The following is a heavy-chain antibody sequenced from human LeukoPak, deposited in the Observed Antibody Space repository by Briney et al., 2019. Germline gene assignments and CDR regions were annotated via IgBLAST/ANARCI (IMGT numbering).Heavy chain of an antibody. Sequence: KTSETLSLTCTVSGGSISSYYWSWIRQPPGKGLEWIGYIYYSGSTNYSPSLKSRVTISVDTSKNQFSLKLSSVTAADTAVYYCARSEGYDSSGYYHFDYWGQGTLVTVSS. J-gene: IGHJ4*02. CDR2: IYYSGST. D-gene: IGHD3-22*01. V-gene: IGHV4-59*08. CDR3: ARSEGYDSSGYYHFDY. CDR1: GGSISSYY.